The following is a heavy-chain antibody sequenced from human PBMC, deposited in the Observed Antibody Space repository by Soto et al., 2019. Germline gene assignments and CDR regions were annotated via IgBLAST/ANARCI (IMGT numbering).Heavy chain of an antibody. D-gene: IGHD6-19*01. J-gene: IGHJ4*02. CDR1: GLTFSSYS. CDR3: ADSSGWYFGY. Sequence: EVQLVESGGGLVQPGGSLRLSCAASGLTFSSYSMNWVRKAPGKGLEWVSYISSSSSTIYYADSVKGRFTISRDNAKNSLYLQINSLRDEDTAVYYCADSSGWYFGYWGQGTLVTVSS. V-gene: IGHV3-48*02. CDR2: ISSSSSTI.